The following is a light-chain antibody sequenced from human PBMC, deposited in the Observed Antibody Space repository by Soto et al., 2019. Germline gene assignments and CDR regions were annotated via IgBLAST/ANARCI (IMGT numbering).Light chain of an antibody. J-gene: IGKJ1*01. CDR2: DAS. Sequence: DIQMTQSPSTLSASVGDRVTITCRASQSISNRLAWYQQKPGKAPKVLIYDASSLESGVPSRFSGSGSATEFILTISSLQPDDFATYHCQYYGGVWTFGQGTKVEIK. CDR3: QYYGGVWT. CDR1: QSISNR. V-gene: IGKV1-5*01.